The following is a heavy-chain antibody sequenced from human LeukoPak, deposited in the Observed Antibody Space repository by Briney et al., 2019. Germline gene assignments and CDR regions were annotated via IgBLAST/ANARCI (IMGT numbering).Heavy chain of an antibody. V-gene: IGHV4-4*09. CDR2: IYTSGST. CDR1: GGSISSYY. CDR3: ILMEYSSSWMRDY. J-gene: IGHJ4*02. D-gene: IGHD6-13*01. Sequence: SETLSLTCTVSGGSISSYYWGWIRQPPGKGLEWIGYIYTSGSTNYNPSLKSRVTISVDTSKNQFSLKLSSVTAADTAVYYCILMEYSSSWMRDYWGQGTLVTVSS.